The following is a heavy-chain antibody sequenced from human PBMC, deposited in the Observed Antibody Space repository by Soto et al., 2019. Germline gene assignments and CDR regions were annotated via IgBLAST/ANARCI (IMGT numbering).Heavy chain of an antibody. D-gene: IGHD2-21*02. CDR2: IHSDGSST. Sequence: EVQLVESEGGLVQPGGSLRLSCAASGFTFSYYWMHWVRQAPGQGLVWVSRIHSDGSSTTYADSVKGRFTISRDYAKNTLYLQMNSLGAEGTAVYYCARGDRGAFDLWGQGTMVTVSS. CDR1: GFTFSYYW. CDR3: ARGDRGAFDL. V-gene: IGHV3-74*01. J-gene: IGHJ3*01.